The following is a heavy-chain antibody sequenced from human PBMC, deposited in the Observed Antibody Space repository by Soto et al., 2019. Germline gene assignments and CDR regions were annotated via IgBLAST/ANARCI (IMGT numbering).Heavy chain of an antibody. V-gene: IGHV3-23*01. CDR1: GFTFSSYA. CDR3: AKRARGSFYFDY. D-gene: IGHD3-10*01. CDR2: ISGSGDST. Sequence: PGGSLRLSCAASGFTFSSYAMSWVRQAPGKGLEWVSVISGSGDSTYYADSVKGRFTISRDNSKNTLYLQINSLRAEDTALYYCAKRARGSFYFDYWGQGTLVTVSS. J-gene: IGHJ4*02.